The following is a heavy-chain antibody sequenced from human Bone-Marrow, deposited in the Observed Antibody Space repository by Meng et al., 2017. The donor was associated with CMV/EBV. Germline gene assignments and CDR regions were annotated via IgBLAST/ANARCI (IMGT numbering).Heavy chain of an antibody. Sequence: GESLKISCAASGFTFSSYGMHWVRQAPGKGLEWVAFIRYDGSNKYYADSVRGRFTISRDNSENTLYLQMNSLSTEDTAVYYCAKGGATVLDYWGQGTLVTVSS. D-gene: IGHD4-11*01. CDR2: IRYDGSNK. J-gene: IGHJ4*02. CDR3: AKGGATVLDY. V-gene: IGHV3-30*02. CDR1: GFTFSSYG.